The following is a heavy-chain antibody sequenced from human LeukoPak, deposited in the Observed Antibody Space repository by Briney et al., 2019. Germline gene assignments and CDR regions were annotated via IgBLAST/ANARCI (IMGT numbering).Heavy chain of an antibody. J-gene: IGHJ5*02. V-gene: IGHV3-33*01. CDR1: GFTFSSYG. CDR2: IWYDGSNK. CDR3: AREIIYDSP. D-gene: IGHD3-22*01. Sequence: GRSLRLSCAASGFTFSSYGMHWVRQAPGKGLEWVAVIWYDGSNKYYADSVKGRFTISRDNSKNTLYLQMNSLRAEDTAVYYCAREIIYDSPWGQGTLVTVSS.